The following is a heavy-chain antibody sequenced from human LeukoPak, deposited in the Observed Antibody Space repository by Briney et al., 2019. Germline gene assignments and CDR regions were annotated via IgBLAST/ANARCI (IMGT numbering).Heavy chain of an antibody. J-gene: IGHJ4*02. V-gene: IGHV1-69*13. D-gene: IGHD2-2*01. CDR2: ITPIFGTA. CDR1: GGTFSSYA. Sequence: SVKVSCKASGGTFSSYAISWVRQAPGQGLEWMGGITPIFGTANYAQKFQGRVTITADESTSTAYMELSSLRSEDTAVYYCARSGDIVVVPAAWYFDYWGQGTLVTVSS. CDR3: ARSGDIVVVPAAWYFDY.